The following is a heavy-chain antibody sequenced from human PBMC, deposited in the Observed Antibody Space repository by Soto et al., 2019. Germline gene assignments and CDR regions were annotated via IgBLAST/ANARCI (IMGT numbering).Heavy chain of an antibody. J-gene: IGHJ6*02. CDR1: GFTFTSYA. D-gene: IGHD2-2*01. CDR2: ISGSAGRT. V-gene: IGHV3-23*01. CDR3: AKVTSARVFYFGLDV. Sequence: GGSLRLSCAASGFTFTSYAMSWVRQAPGKGLEWVSIISGSAGRTYYADSVKGRFSISRDNSKNTLYLHMNSLRAEDTAIYYCAKVTSARVFYFGLDVWGQGTTVTVSS.